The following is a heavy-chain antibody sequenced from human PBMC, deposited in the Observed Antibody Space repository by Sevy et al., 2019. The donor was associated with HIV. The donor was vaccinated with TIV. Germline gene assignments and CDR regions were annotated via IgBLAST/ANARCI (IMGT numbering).Heavy chain of an antibody. D-gene: IGHD2-15*01. CDR3: ARAYCSGGRCYSLAY. V-gene: IGHV1-18*01. CDR2: ISPHNGDT. Sequence: ASVKVSCKVSGYTFSTYRITWVRQAPGQGLEWMGWISPHNGDTNYAQELQGRVTMITDTSTSTAYMELRSLRSDDTAVYYCARAYCSGGRCYSLAYWGQGTLVTVSS. CDR1: GYTFSTYR. J-gene: IGHJ4*02.